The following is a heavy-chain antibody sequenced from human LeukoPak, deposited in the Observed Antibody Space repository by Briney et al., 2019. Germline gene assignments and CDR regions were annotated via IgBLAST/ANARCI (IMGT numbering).Heavy chain of an antibody. CDR1: GGSFSGYY. CDR3: ARYCLSSRWAQQYNWFHP. J-gene: IGHJ5*02. Sequence: SETLSLTCAVYGGSFSGYYWSWIRQPPGKGLEWIGDINHSGSTNYNPALKSRVTISVDTSKNQFSLKLSSVTAADTAVYYCARYCLSSRWAQQYNWFHPWGQGTLVPVSS. D-gene: IGHD6-13*01. V-gene: IGHV4-34*01. CDR2: INHSGST.